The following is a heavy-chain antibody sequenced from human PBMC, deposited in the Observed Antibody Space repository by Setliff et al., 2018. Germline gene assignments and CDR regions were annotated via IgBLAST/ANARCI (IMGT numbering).Heavy chain of an antibody. Sequence: SETLSLTCTVSGGSLNTYYWSWIRQPAGKELEWIGRINTSGTTRYNPSLRSRATLSVDESMNRFSLNLKSVTAADTAVYYCAGGLPGDYDFNCFDTWGQGTRVTVSS. CDR3: AGGLPGDYDFNCFDT. CDR2: INTSGTT. D-gene: IGHD3-3*01. CDR1: GGSLNTYY. J-gene: IGHJ5*02. V-gene: IGHV4-4*07.